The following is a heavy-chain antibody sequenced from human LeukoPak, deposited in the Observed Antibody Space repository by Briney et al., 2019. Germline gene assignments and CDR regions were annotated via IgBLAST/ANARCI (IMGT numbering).Heavy chain of an antibody. CDR2: IKPDGSET. D-gene: IGHD1-26*01. Sequence: PGGSLRLSCAASGFTFSSYWMSWVRQAPGKGLGWVANIKPDGSETSYLNSMKGRFTISRDNAKNSLYLQMNSLRAEDTAVYYCARGRWLLYEGGQGTLVTVSS. CDR3: ARGRWLLYE. V-gene: IGHV3-7*01. J-gene: IGHJ4*02. CDR1: GFTFSSYW.